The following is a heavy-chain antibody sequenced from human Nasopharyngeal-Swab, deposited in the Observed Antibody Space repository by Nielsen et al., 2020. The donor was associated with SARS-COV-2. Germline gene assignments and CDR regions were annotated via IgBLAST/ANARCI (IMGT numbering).Heavy chain of an antibody. V-gene: IGHV1-3*01. J-gene: IGHJ6*02. CDR2: ISAYNGNT. Sequence: WVRQAPGQGLEWMGWISAYNGNTKYSQKFQGRVTITRDTSASTAYMELSSLRSEDTAVYYCARGDYSSSWDRSYYGMDVWGQGTTVTVSS. CDR3: ARGDYSSSWDRSYYGMDV. D-gene: IGHD6-13*01.